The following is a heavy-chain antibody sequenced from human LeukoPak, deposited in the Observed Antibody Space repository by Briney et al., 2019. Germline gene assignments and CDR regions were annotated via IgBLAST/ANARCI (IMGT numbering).Heavy chain of an antibody. V-gene: IGHV4/OR15-8*02. J-gene: IGHJ4*02. D-gene: IGHD1-26*01. Sequence: SQTLSLTCGVSGGSISGTNWWSWVRQPPGQGLEGIGEISLAGQTNYNPSLNGRVTMSLDKSSNQLSLHLTSVTAADTATYYCSRESGPFCPFGYWGQGTLVIVSS. CDR1: GGSISGTNW. CDR2: ISLAGQT. CDR3: SRESGPFCPFGY.